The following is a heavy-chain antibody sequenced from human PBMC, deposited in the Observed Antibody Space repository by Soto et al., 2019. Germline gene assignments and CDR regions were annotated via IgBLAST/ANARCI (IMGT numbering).Heavy chain of an antibody. J-gene: IGHJ4*02. V-gene: IGHV3-23*01. Sequence: EVQLLESGGGLGQPGGSLRLSCTASGFTFRKYAMSWVRQAPGKGLEWISGISDSDDDTYYADSVRGRFTIYRDNSKNTLYLQMNSLRGDDTAVYYCAKDGGVSARYFDTWGQGTLVTVSS. CDR3: AKDGGVSARYFDT. D-gene: IGHD2-8*01. CDR1: GFTFRKYA. CDR2: ISDSDDDT.